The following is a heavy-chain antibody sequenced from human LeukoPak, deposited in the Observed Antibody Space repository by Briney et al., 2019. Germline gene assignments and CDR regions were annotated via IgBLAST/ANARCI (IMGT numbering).Heavy chain of an antibody. Sequence: SETLSLTCAVSGGSISSSYWWSWIRQPPGKGPEWIGEIYHSGSTNYNLSLKSRVTISVDKSKNQFSLKLNSVTAADTAVYYCARVPMIRGVVIDHMDVWGKGTTVTISS. CDR1: GGSISSSYW. CDR3: ARVPMIRGVVIDHMDV. V-gene: IGHV4-4*02. CDR2: IYHSGST. D-gene: IGHD3-10*01. J-gene: IGHJ6*03.